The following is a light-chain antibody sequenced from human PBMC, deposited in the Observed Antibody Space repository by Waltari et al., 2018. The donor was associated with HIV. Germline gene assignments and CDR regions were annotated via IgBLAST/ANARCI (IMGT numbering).Light chain of an antibody. CDR3: ETWDENRIGV. J-gene: IGLJ3*02. CDR2: DTI. V-gene: IGLV1-44*01. CDR1: DSNIGSHP. Sequence: QAVLTQQPSVSGAPGKSVSISCSGSDSNIGSHPVNWYQQLPGMVPLLLVYDTINRPHGVLERFSAARAGASVSLTIRGLQFEDEATYFCETWDENRIGVFGGGTHLTVL.